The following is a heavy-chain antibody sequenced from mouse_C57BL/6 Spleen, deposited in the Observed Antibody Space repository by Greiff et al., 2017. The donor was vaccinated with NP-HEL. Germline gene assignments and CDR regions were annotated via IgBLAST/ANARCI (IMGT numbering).Heavy chain of an antibody. Sequence: EVKLVESGPGLVKPSQSLSLTCSVTGYSITSGYYWNWIRQFPGNKLEWMGYISYDGSNNYNPSLKNRISITRDTSKNQFFLKLNSVTTEDTATYYCASYSNYEWGFLDYWGQGTTLTVSS. CDR1: GYSITSGYY. CDR3: ASYSNYEWGFLDY. V-gene: IGHV3-6*01. J-gene: IGHJ2*01. D-gene: IGHD2-5*01. CDR2: ISYDGSN.